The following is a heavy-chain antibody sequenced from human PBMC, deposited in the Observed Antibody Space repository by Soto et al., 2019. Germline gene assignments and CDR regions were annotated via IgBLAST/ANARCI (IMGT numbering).Heavy chain of an antibody. D-gene: IGHD3-3*01. V-gene: IGHV1-18*04. Sequence: QVQLVQSGAEVKKPGASVTVSCKASGYTFSRHGISWVRQAPGPGLEWMAWSGNTNYAQKLQGRLTLTTNPSTRTAYMELRSLRSYDTAVYYCASGAVDFSSGYYYEYWGQGTLVTVSS. CDR2: SGNT. J-gene: IGHJ4*02. CDR1: GYTFSRHG. CDR3: ASGAVDFSSGYYYEY.